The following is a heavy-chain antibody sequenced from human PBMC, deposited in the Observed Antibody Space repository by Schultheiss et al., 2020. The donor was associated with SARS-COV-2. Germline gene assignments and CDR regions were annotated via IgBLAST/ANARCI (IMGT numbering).Heavy chain of an antibody. CDR1: GFTFSIYA. Sequence: GGSLRLSCAASGFTFSIYAMSWVRQAPGKGLEWVSAISGSGGSTYYADSVKGRFTISRDNSKNTLYLQMNSLRAEDTAVYYCAKDNGGKGWDYYYGMDVWGQGTTVTVSS. V-gene: IGHV3-23*01. J-gene: IGHJ6*02. CDR3: AKDNGGKGWDYYYGMDV. CDR2: ISGSGGST. D-gene: IGHD3-10*01.